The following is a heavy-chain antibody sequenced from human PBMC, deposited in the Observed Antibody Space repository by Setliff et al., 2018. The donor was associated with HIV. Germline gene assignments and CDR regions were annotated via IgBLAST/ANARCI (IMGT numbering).Heavy chain of an antibody. CDR3: ARGGGFLEWLSPMDV. D-gene: IGHD3-3*01. CDR2: IYYSGST. J-gene: IGHJ6*03. CDR1: GGSFSAYY. V-gene: IGHV4-59*01. Sequence: SETLSLTCAVYGGSFSAYYWSWIRQPPGKGLEWIGYIYYSGSTNYNPSLKSRVTISVDTSKNQFYLKLSSVTAADTAVYYCARGGGFLEWLSPMDVWGRGTTVTVSS.